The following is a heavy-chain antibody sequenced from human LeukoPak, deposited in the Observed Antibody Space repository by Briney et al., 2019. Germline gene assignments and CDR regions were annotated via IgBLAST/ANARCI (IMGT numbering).Heavy chain of an antibody. CDR3: ARARGSGYCNGGSCYLVDYYYGMDV. Sequence: PGGSLRLSCAASGFTFSSYWMHWVRQAPGKGLVWVSRINTDGSSTSYVDSVKGRFTISRDNAKSTLYLQMNSLRAEDTAVYYCARARGSGYCNGGSCYLVDYYYGMDVWGQGTTVTVSS. V-gene: IGHV3-74*01. CDR1: GFTFSSYW. CDR2: INTDGSST. D-gene: IGHD2-15*01. J-gene: IGHJ6*02.